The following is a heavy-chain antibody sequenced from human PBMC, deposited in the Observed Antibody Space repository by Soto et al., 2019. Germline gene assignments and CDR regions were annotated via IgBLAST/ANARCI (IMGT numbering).Heavy chain of an antibody. CDR1: GYTFTSNG. CDR3: TRGYCEGGVCPIDY. V-gene: IGHV1-18*04. Sequence: ASVKVSCKTSGYTFTSNGVSWLRQARGQGLEWMGWINPDKGNTVYAQSLQGRVTLTTDTSTSTAYMELRSLRSDDTAIYYCTRGYCEGGVCPIDYWGQGTQVTVSS. CDR2: INPDKGNT. J-gene: IGHJ4*02. D-gene: IGHD2-21*02.